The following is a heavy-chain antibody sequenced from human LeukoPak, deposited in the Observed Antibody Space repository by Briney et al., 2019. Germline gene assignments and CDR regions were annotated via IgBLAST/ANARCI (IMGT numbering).Heavy chain of an antibody. CDR2: LYSSGST. CDR3: ARSRGYFGS. J-gene: IGHJ5*01. CDR1: GGSISCSY. V-gene: IGHV4-59*08. D-gene: IGHD3-22*01. Sequence: SETLSLTCTVSGGSISCSYWSWIRQPPGKGLEWIGSLYSSGSTNYNPSLKSRVTMSVDTSKNQFSLRLSSVTAADTAVYYCARSRGYFGSWGQGTLVTVSS.